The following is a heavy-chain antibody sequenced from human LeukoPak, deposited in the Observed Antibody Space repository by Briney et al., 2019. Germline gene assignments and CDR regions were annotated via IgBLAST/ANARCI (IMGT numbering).Heavy chain of an antibody. CDR3: AAGLKELGY. CDR1: GFTFSSYG. Sequence: PGRSLRLSCAASGFTFSSYGMHWVRQAPGKGLEWEAVISYDGSNKYYADSVKGRFTISRDNSKNTLYLQMNSLRAEDTAVYYCAAGLKELGYWGQGTLVTVSS. J-gene: IGHJ4*02. V-gene: IGHV3-30*03. CDR2: ISYDGSNK. D-gene: IGHD1-26*01.